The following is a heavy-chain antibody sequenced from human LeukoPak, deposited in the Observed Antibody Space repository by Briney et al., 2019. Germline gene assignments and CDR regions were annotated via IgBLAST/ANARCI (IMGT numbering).Heavy chain of an antibody. J-gene: IGHJ4*02. CDR3: ARDLYYDSSGPYRY. Sequence: GGSLRLSCAASGFTFSSYWMSWVRQAPGKGLEWVANIKQDGSEKYYVDSVKGRLTISRDNAKNSLYLQMNSLRAEDTAVYYCARDLYYDSSGPYRYWGQGTLVTVSS. CDR2: IKQDGSEK. V-gene: IGHV3-7*01. CDR1: GFTFSSYW. D-gene: IGHD3-22*01.